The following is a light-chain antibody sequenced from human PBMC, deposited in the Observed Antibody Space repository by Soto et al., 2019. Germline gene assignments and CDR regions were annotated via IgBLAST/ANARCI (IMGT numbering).Light chain of an antibody. J-gene: IGLJ2*01. CDR1: STDVGAYNY. CDR3: CSYAHSPVV. CDR2: DVI. V-gene: IGLV2-11*01. Sequence: QSVLTQARSVSGSPGQSVTISCTGASTDVGAYNYVSCYQQHPGKAPKLMIYDVIKRPSGVPDRFSGSKSGNTASLTISGLQAEDEADYYCCSYAHSPVVFGGGTKVTVL.